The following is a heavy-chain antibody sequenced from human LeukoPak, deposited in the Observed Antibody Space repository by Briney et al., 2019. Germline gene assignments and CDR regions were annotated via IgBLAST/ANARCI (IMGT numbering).Heavy chain of an antibody. V-gene: IGHV4-59*01. D-gene: IGHD6-6*01. CDR2: IYYSGST. CDR3: ARVGYSSSSGAFDI. Sequence: PSETLSLTCTVSGGSISSYYWSWLRQPPGKGLEWIGYIYYSGSTKYNPSLKSRVTISVDTSKNQFSLKLSSVTAADTAVYYCARVGYSSSSGAFDIWGQGTMVTVSS. CDR1: GGSISSYY. J-gene: IGHJ3*02.